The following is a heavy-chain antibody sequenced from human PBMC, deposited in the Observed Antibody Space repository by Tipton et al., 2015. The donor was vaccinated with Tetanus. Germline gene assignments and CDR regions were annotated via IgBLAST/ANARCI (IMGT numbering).Heavy chain of an antibody. D-gene: IGHD2-8*01. CDR2: IIPIFGTA. CDR3: ARDTYCTNGVCYFPDY. CDR1: GGTFSSYA. V-gene: IGHV1-69*01. J-gene: IGHJ4*02. Sequence: QSGAEVKKPGSSVKVSCKASGGTFSSYAISWVRQAPGQGLEWMGGIIPIFGTANYAQKFQGRVTITADESTSTAYMELSSLRSEDTAVYYCARDTYCTNGVCYFPDYWGQGTLVTVSS.